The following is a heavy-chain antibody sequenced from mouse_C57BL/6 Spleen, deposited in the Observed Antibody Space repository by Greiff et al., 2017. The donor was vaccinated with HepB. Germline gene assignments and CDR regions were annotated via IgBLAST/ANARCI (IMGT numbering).Heavy chain of an antibody. CDR3: AREFYYYGSSYYYAMDY. J-gene: IGHJ4*01. Sequence: VQLQQSGAELVRPGASVKLSCKASGYTFTDYYINWVKQRPGQGLEWIARIYPGSGNTYYNEKFKGKATLTAEKSSSTAYMQLSSLTSEDSAVYFCAREFYYYGSSYYYAMDYWGQGTSVTVSS. V-gene: IGHV1-76*01. CDR1: GYTFTDYY. CDR2: IYPGSGNT. D-gene: IGHD1-1*01.